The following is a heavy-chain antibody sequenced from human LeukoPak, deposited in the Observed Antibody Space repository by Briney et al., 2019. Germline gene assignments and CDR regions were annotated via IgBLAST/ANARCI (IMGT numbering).Heavy chain of an antibody. CDR2: FDPEDGET. D-gene: IGHD3-22*01. V-gene: IGHV1-24*01. CDR3: ATGGYYDSSGYPFDY. J-gene: IGHJ4*02. Sequence: ASVKVSCKVFGYTLTELSMHWVRQAPGKGLEWMGGFDPEDGETIYAQKFQGRVTMTEDTSTDTAYMELSSLRSEDTAVYYCATGGYYDSSGYPFDYWGQGTLVTVSS. CDR1: GYTLTELS.